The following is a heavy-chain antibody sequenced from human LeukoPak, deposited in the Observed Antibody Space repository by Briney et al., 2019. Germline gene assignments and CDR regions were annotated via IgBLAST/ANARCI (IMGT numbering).Heavy chain of an antibody. V-gene: IGHV3-21*01. Sequence: GGSLRLSCAASGISFNTYSMNWVRQAPGKGLEWVSSISGSSNYKYYADSVKGRFTISRDNAKNSPYLQMNSLRAEDTAVYYCARVGSSWYTGDYYFDYWGQGTLVTVSS. D-gene: IGHD6-13*01. CDR3: ARVGSSWYTGDYYFDY. CDR2: ISGSSNYK. CDR1: GISFNTYS. J-gene: IGHJ4*02.